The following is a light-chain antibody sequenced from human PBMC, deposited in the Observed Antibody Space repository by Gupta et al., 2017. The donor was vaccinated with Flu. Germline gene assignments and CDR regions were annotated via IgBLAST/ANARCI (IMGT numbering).Light chain of an antibody. CDR2: GSY. V-gene: IGLV1-44*01. CDR3: AAWDDSLNGHYV. Sequence: QSVLAQPPSASGTPGQRVTISCSGSPSNIGTNSVNWYQQVPGTSPKLLIYGSYQRPSGVPDRFAGSKSGTSASLAISGLQSEDEADYYCAAWDDSLNGHYVFGTGTKVTVL. J-gene: IGLJ1*01. CDR1: PSNIGTNS.